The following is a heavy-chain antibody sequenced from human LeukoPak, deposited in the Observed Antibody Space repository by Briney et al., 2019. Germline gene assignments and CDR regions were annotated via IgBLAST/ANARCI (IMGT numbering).Heavy chain of an antibody. Sequence: GESLKISCKGSGYSSTSSWIGWVRQMPGKGLDWMGIIYLGDSETRYSPSFQGQVTISADKSINTAYLQWSSLKASDTAMYYCARHPSYTSGWPLDYWGQVTLVIVSS. CDR2: IYLGDSET. CDR3: ARHPSYTSGWPLDY. V-gene: IGHV5-51*01. J-gene: IGHJ4*02. D-gene: IGHD6-19*01. CDR1: GYSSTSSW.